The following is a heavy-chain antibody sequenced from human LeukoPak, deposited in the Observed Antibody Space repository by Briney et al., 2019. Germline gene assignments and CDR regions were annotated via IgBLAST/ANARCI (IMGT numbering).Heavy chain of an antibody. CDR3: ARDRRIAVAGQFYYYGMDV. V-gene: IGHV4-61*01. CDR1: GGSASSGSYY. J-gene: IGHJ6*04. Sequence: SETLSLTCTVSGGSASSGSYYWRWLRQPPGKGLVWIGYIYYSGSTNFNPSLKSRVTISVGTSKNQFSLKLSSVTAADTAVYYCARDRRIAVAGQFYYYGMDVWGKGTTVTVSS. D-gene: IGHD6-19*01. CDR2: IYYSGST.